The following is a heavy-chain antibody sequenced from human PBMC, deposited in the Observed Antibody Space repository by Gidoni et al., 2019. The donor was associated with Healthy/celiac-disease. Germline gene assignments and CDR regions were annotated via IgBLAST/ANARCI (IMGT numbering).Heavy chain of an antibody. D-gene: IGHD5-18*01. CDR1: GGSISRSSYY. CDR3: ARRKYSSAGMDV. Sequence: QLQLQESGPGLVKPSETLSLTCTVSGGSISRSSYYWGWIRQPPGKGLEWIGSIYYSGSTYYNPSLKSRVTISVDTSKNQFSLKLSSVTAADTAVYYCARRKYSSAGMDVWGQGTTVTVSS. J-gene: IGHJ6*02. V-gene: IGHV4-39*01. CDR2: IYYSGST.